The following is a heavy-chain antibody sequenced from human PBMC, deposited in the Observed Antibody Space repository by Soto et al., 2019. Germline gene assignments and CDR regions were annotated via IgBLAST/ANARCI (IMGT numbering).Heavy chain of an antibody. J-gene: IGHJ4*02. CDR2: IYWDDDN. D-gene: IGHD3-10*01. V-gene: IGHV2-5*02. CDR3: AHFSYYVSGSLDY. Sequence: QITLKESGPPLVKPTQTLTLTCTFSGFSLSTSGMGVGWIRQPPGKALEWLALIYWDDDNRYSPSLKSRLTINKDTSKTQVVLTMTTMDPLDTATYYCAHFSYYVSGSLDYWGQGTLVTVSS. CDR1: GFSLSTSGMG.